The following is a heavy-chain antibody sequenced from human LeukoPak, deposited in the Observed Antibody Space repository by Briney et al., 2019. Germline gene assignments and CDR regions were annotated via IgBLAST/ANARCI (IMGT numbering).Heavy chain of an antibody. CDR1: GGSISSGGYY. CDR3: ARQEWELTGSAFDI. V-gene: IGHV4-39*07. D-gene: IGHD1-26*01. J-gene: IGHJ3*02. CDR2: INHSGRT. Sequence: SETLSLTCTVSGGSISSGGYYWSWIRQPPGKGLEWIGEINHSGRTNYNPSLNSRVTISVDTSKNQFSLKLRSVTAADTAVYYCARQEWELTGSAFDIWGQGTMVTVSS.